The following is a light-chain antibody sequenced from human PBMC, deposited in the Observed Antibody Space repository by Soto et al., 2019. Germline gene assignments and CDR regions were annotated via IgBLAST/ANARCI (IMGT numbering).Light chain of an antibody. CDR1: QSFGSTS. V-gene: IGKV3-20*01. Sequence: EILLKQSPGTLSLSPGERATLSCSASQSFGSTSLAWYQQKPGQSPRLLIYGASSRATGIPDRFSGSGSGTDFTLTTSRLEPEDFAVYYCQQYGSSPSGTFGQGTKVDI. J-gene: IGKJ1*01. CDR3: QQYGSSPSGT. CDR2: GAS.